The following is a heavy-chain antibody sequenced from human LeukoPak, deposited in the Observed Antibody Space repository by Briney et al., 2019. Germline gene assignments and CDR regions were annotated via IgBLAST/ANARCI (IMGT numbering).Heavy chain of an antibody. CDR1: GFTFSSYA. J-gene: IGHJ3*02. V-gene: IGHV3-49*04. CDR2: IRSKAYGGTT. D-gene: IGHD2-2*02. CDR3: TGGPAAIGASAFDI. Sequence: PGGSLRLSCAASGFTFSSYAMSWVRQAPGKGLEWVGFIRSKAYGGTTEYAAPVKGRFTISRDDSKSIAYLQMNSLKTEDTAVYYCTGGPAAIGASAFDIWGQGTMVTVSS.